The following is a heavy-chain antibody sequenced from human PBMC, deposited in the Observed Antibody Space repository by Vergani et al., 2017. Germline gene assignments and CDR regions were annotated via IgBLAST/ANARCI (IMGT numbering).Heavy chain of an antibody. CDR3: ARDTPPDLLGGSYYYYMDV. CDR2: IKSDGSIT. D-gene: IGHD3-16*01. V-gene: IGHV3-74*03. Sequence: DVHLAESGGGFFQPGGSLRLSCSASGFSFNSYWMHWVRQVPGKGLLWVSRIKSDGSITAYADSVKGRFTISRDNAKNSLYLQMNSLRAEDTAVYYCARDTPPDLLGGSYYYYMDVWGKGTTVTVSS. CDR1: GFSFNSYW. J-gene: IGHJ6*03.